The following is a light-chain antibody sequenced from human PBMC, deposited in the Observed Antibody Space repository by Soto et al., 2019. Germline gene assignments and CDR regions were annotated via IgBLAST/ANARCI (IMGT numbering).Light chain of an antibody. CDR2: GAS. V-gene: IGKV3-15*01. CDR3: QQYNDRPPWT. J-gene: IGKJ1*01. Sequence: EIVMAQSPATLSVSPGERATLSCRASQSVRNNLAWYQQRPGQPPRLLIYGASTRATGIPARFSGGGSGTEFTLTINGLQSEDFAVYYCQQYNDRPPWTFGQGTKVEIK. CDR1: QSVRNN.